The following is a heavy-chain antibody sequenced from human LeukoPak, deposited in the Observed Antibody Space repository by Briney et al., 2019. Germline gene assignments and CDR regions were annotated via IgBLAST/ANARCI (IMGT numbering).Heavy chain of an antibody. CDR3: ARLSPVRGVRDAFDI. Sequence: GESLKISCQGFGYNFSNYWIGWVRQMPGKGLEWMGIIYPGDSDTRYSPSFQGQVTISADKSISTAYLQWSSLKASDTAMYYCARLSPVRGVRDAFDIWGQGTMVTVSS. V-gene: IGHV5-51*01. J-gene: IGHJ3*02. CDR2: IYPGDSDT. D-gene: IGHD3-10*01. CDR1: GYNFSNYW.